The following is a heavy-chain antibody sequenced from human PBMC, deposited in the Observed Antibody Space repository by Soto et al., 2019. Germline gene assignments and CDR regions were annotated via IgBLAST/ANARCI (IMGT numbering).Heavy chain of an antibody. CDR3: ARSITGTTVEFDI. CDR1: GGSISSSNW. V-gene: IGHV4-4*02. J-gene: IGHJ3*02. Sequence: SETLSLTCAVSGGSISSSNWWSWVRQPPGKGLQWIGAIYHSGSTTYTPSLKSRVTISVAKPKNQSSLKLSSVTAADPAVYSCARSITGTTVEFDIWGQGTMVTASS. CDR2: IYHSGST. D-gene: IGHD1-7*01.